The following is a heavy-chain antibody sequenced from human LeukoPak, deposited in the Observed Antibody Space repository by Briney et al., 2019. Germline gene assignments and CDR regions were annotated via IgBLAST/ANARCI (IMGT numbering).Heavy chain of an antibody. Sequence: ASVKVSCKASGYTFTGYYMHWVRQAPGQGLEWMGWINPNSGGTNYAQKLQGRVTMTTDTSTSTAYMELRSLRSDDTAVYYCARDRGAYCGGDCYSRPKNWFDPWGRGTLVTVSS. CDR3: ARDRGAYCGGDCYSRPKNWFDP. V-gene: IGHV1-2*02. D-gene: IGHD2-21*02. CDR1: GYTFTGYY. J-gene: IGHJ5*02. CDR2: INPNSGGT.